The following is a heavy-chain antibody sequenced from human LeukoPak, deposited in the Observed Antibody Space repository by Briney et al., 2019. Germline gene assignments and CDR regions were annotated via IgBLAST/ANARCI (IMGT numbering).Heavy chain of an antibody. V-gene: IGHV4-4*02. CDR3: ARTLTYSNGWYQGYFDY. Sequence: SSETLSLTCAVSGGSISSSYWWSWVRQAPGKGLEWIGEIHQSGSTNYNPSLKSRVTISVDTSKNQFSLKLSSVTAADTAVYYCARTLTYSNGWYQGYFDYWGQGTLVTVSS. D-gene: IGHD6-19*01. CDR1: GGSISSSYW. CDR2: IHQSGST. J-gene: IGHJ4*02.